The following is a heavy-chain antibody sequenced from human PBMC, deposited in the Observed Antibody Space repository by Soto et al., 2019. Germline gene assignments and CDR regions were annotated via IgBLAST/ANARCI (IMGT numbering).Heavy chain of an antibody. CDR3: ARASTVTTFDY. CDR1: GGSISSGGYY. V-gene: IGHV4-31*03. CDR2: IYYSGST. J-gene: IGHJ4*02. D-gene: IGHD4-17*01. Sequence: QVQLQESGPGLVKPSQTLSLTCTVSGGSISSGGYYWSWLRQHPGKGLEWIGYIYYSGSTYYNPSLKCRVTISVDTSKNQCSLKLSSVTAADTAVYYCARASTVTTFDYWGQGTLVTVSS.